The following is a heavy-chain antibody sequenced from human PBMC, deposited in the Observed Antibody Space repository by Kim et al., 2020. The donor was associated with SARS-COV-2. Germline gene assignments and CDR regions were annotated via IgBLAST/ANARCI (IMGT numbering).Heavy chain of an antibody. Sequence: GGSLRLSCAASGFTFSSYGMHWVRQAPGKGLEWVAVISYDGSNKYYADSVKGRFTISRDNSKNTLYLQMNSLRAEDTAVYYCAKEGGWVLGNAFDIWGQG. V-gene: IGHV3-30*18. D-gene: IGHD6-19*01. CDR1: GFTFSSYG. CDR3: AKEGGWVLGNAFDI. J-gene: IGHJ3*02. CDR2: ISYDGSNK.